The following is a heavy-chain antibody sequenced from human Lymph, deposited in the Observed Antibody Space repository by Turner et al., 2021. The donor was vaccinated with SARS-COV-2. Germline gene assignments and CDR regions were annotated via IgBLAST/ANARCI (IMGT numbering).Heavy chain of an antibody. V-gene: IGHV3-53*01. D-gene: IGHD4-17*01. CDR1: GFTVSSNY. CDR2: IYSGGST. CDR3: ARVLPYGDYFDY. Sequence: EVQLVESGGGLIQPGGSLRLYCAASGFTVSSNYMTWVRQAPGKGLEWVSLIYSGGSTYYADSVKGRFTISRDNSKNTLYLQMNSLRADDTAVYYCARVLPYGDYFDYWGQGTLVTVSS. J-gene: IGHJ4*02.